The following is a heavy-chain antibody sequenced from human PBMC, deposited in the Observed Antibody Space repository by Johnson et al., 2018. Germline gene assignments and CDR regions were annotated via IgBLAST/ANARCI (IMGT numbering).Heavy chain of an antibody. CDR3: ARHLAVVTASSRWDFDL. CDR1: GFTFITYT. J-gene: IGHJ2*01. V-gene: IGHV3-21*01. D-gene: IGHD2-21*02. CDR2: ITSTITYI. Sequence: VQLVQSGGGLVKPGGSLRLSCAASGFTFITYTMNWVRQAPGQGLEWISSITSTITYIYYADPVKGRFTISRDNAKDSLYLQMNSRRAEDTAVYFCARHLAVVTASSRWDFDLGGRGTLVTASS.